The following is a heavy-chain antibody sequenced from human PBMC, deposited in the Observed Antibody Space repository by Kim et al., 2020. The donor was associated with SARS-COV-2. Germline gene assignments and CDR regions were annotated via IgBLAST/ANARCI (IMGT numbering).Heavy chain of an antibody. CDR1: GGSISSSSYY. Sequence: SETLSLTCTVSGGSISSSSYYWGWIRQPPGKGLEWIGSIYYSGSTYYNPSLKSRVTISVDTSKNQFSLKLSSVTAADTAVYYCARRYYRGAFDIWGQGTMVTVSS. V-gene: IGHV4-39*01. CDR2: IYYSGST. CDR3: ARRYYRGAFDI. J-gene: IGHJ3*02. D-gene: IGHD2-21*01.